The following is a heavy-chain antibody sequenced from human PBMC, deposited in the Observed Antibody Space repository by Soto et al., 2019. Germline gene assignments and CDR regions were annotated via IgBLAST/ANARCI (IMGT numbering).Heavy chain of an antibody. CDR3: ARPGYSSSWYWFDP. D-gene: IGHD6-13*01. CDR2: MHYSGST. Sequence: SETLSLTCTVSGVSFRSSDYYWGWIRQPPNKGLEWIGSMHYSGSTFYNPSLKSRVTISVDTSKNQFSLKLTSVTAADTAVYYCARPGYSSSWYWFDPWGQETLVTVSS. CDR1: GVSFRSSDYY. V-gene: IGHV4-39*01. J-gene: IGHJ5*02.